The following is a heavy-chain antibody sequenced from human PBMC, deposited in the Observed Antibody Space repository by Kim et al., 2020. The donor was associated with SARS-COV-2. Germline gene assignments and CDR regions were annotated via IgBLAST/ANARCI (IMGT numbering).Heavy chain of an antibody. CDR3: ARTSLAAAGPYD. V-gene: IGHV3-48*01. D-gene: IGHD6-13*01. CDR2: IGSGGSTI. J-gene: IGHJ4*02. CDR1: GFTFSYYS. Sequence: RGSLRLSCAASGFTFSYYSMNWVRQAPGKGLEWVSYIGSGGSTIYYADSVKGRFTISRDNARNALYLQMNSLRVEDTAVYYCARTSLAAAGPYDWGQGTLVTVSS.